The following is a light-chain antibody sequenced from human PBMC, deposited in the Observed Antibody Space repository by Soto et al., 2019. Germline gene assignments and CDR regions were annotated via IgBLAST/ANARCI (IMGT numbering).Light chain of an antibody. J-gene: IGKJ1*01. Sequence: DIQVTQSPSSRSASVVDRVTIACRPSQAIDNFLAWYQHKPGKVPSLLIYDASFLEPGVSSRFTGSRSGTEFTLTISSLQPEDVGTYYCQKYDSAPWAFGQGTKVDIK. V-gene: IGKV1-27*01. CDR1: QAIDNF. CDR2: DAS. CDR3: QKYDSAPWA.